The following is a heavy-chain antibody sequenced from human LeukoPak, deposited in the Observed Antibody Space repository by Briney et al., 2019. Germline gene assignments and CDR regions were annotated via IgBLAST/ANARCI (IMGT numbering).Heavy chain of an antibody. D-gene: IGHD5-12*01. CDR1: GGSIGSYY. CDR2: IYYSGST. V-gene: IGHV4-59*12. CDR3: ARGLAAAYDYNWFDP. Sequence: SETLSLTCTVSGGSIGSYYWSWIRQPPGKGLEWIGYIYYSGSTNYSPSLKSRVTMSVDTSKNQFSLKLTSVTAADTAVYFCARGLAAAYDYNWFDPWGQGTLVSVSS. J-gene: IGHJ5*02.